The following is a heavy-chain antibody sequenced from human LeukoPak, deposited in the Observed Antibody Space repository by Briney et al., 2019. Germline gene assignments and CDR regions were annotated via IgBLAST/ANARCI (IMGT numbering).Heavy chain of an antibody. CDR3: ARDGRSFGGAAPRPDY. J-gene: IGHJ4*02. D-gene: IGHD3-16*01. V-gene: IGHV1-69*01. CDR1: GGTFSSYA. CDR2: IIPIFGTA. Sequence: VKVSCKVSGGTFSSYAISWVRQAPGQGLEWMGGIIPIFGTANYAQKFQGRVTITADESTSTAYMELSSLRSEDTAVYYCARDGRSFGGAAPRPDYWGQGTLVTVSS.